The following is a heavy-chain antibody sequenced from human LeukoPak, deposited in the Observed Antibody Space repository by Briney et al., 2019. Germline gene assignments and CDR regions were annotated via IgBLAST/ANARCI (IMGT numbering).Heavy chain of an antibody. Sequence: PGRSLRLSCAASGFTFDDYAMHWVRQAPGKGLEWVSGISWNSGSIGYADSVKGRFTISRDNAKNSLYLQMNSLRAEDMALYYCAKDGTSGSYPYYFDYWGQGTLVTVSS. CDR1: GFTFDDYA. V-gene: IGHV3-9*03. CDR3: AKDGTSGSYPYYFDY. CDR2: ISWNSGSI. D-gene: IGHD1-26*01. J-gene: IGHJ4*02.